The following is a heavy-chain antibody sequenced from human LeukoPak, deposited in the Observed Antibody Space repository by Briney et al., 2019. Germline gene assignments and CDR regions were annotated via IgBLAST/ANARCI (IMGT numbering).Heavy chain of an antibody. V-gene: IGHV1-69*04. CDR2: IIPILGIA. CDR1: GGTFSSYA. D-gene: IGHD6-19*01. CDR3: ARGAAGSIAVAGMNWFDP. Sequence: ASVKVSCKASGGTFSSYAISWVRQAPGQGLEWMGRIIPILGIANYAQKFQGRVTITADKPTSTAYMELSSLRSEDTAVYYCARGAAGSIAVAGMNWFDPWGQGTLVTVSS. J-gene: IGHJ5*02.